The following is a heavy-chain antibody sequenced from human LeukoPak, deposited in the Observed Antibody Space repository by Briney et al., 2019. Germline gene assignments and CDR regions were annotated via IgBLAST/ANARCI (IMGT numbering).Heavy chain of an antibody. CDR3: ARDLWEHPDAFDI. D-gene: IGHD1-26*01. CDR1: GFTFSSYA. CDR2: ISSSSSYI. J-gene: IGHJ3*02. V-gene: IGHV3-21*01. Sequence: PGGSLRLSCAASGFTFSSYAMSWVRQAPGKGLEWISSISSSSSYIYYADSVKGRFTISRDNAKNSLYLQMNSLRAEDTAVYYCARDLWEHPDAFDIWGQGTMVTVSS.